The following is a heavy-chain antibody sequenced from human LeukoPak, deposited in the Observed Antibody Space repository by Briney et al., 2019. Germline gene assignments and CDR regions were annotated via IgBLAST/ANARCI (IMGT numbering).Heavy chain of an antibody. D-gene: IGHD3-10*01. V-gene: IGHV4-34*01. J-gene: IGHJ6*03. CDR2: INHSGST. CDR3: ARADRGVTLYYYYMDV. Sequence: SETLSLTCAVYGGSFSGYFWSWIRQPPGKGLEWIGEINHSGSTNYNPSLKSRVTISVDTSKNQFSLKLSSVTAPDTAVYYCARADRGVTLYYYYMDVWGKGTTVTVSS. CDR1: GGSFSGYF.